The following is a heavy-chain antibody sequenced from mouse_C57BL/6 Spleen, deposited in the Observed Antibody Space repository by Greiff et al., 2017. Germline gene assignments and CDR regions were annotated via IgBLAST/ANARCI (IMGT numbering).Heavy chain of an antibody. D-gene: IGHD1-1*01. V-gene: IGHV1-26*01. Sequence: EVQLQQSGPELVKPGASVKISCKASGYTFTDYYMNWVKQSHGKSLEWIGDINPNNGGTSYNQKFKGKATLTVDKSSSTAYMELRSLTSEDSAVYYCATDGSRDYFDYWGQGTTLTVSS. CDR1: GYTFTDYY. J-gene: IGHJ2*01. CDR3: ATDGSRDYFDY. CDR2: INPNNGGT.